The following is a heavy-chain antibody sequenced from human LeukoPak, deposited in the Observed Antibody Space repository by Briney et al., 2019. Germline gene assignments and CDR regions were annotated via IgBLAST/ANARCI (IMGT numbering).Heavy chain of an antibody. Sequence: PGGSLRLSCAASGFRFNNFVMNWVRQAPGKGLEWVATISSHGDATHYADSVKGRFTISRDNAKNSLYLQMNSLRPEDAAVYYCAKDSDNLTGSKSHFDYWGQGTLVTVSS. D-gene: IGHD3-9*01. J-gene: IGHJ4*02. V-gene: IGHV3-21*01. CDR1: GFRFNNFV. CDR3: AKDSDNLTGSKSHFDY. CDR2: ISSHGDAT.